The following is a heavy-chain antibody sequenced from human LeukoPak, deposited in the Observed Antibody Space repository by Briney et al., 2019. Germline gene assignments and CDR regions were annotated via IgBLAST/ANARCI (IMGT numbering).Heavy chain of an antibody. J-gene: IGHJ4*02. V-gene: IGHV3-30*18. D-gene: IGHD5-24*01. CDR3: AKAMATIYLDY. CDR2: ISYDGSNK. CDR1: GFTFSSYG. Sequence: PGGSLRLSCAASGFTFSSYGMHWVRQAPGKGLEWVAVISYDGSNKYYADSVKGRFTISRDNSKNTLYLQRNSLRAEDTAVYYCAKAMATIYLDYWGQGTLVTVSS.